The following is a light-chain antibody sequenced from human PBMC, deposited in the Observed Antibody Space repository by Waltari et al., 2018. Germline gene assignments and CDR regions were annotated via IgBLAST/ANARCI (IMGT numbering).Light chain of an antibody. V-gene: IGLV1-51*02. J-gene: IGLJ1*01. Sequence: QSVLTQPPSVSAAPGQTVTISCSADSSKIGNNYVSWYQHFPGTAPKLLNYENNRRPSGIPDRFSGSKSGTSATLGITGLQTGDEADYYCGTWDASLGGIFGTGTKVTVL. CDR1: SSKIGNNY. CDR2: ENN. CDR3: GTWDASLGGI.